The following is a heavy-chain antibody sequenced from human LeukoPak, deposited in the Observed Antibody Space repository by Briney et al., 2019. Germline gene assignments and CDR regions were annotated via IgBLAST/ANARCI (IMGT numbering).Heavy chain of an antibody. V-gene: IGHV3-7*03. CDR2: INHNGNVN. Sequence: HPGGSLRLSCAASGFIFRSYAMHWVRQAPGKGLEWVASINHNGNVNYYVDSVKGRFTISRDNAKNSLYLQMSNLRAEDTAVYFCARGGGLDVWGQGATVTVSS. CDR3: ARGGGLDV. J-gene: IGHJ6*02. CDR1: GFIFRSYA. D-gene: IGHD3-16*01.